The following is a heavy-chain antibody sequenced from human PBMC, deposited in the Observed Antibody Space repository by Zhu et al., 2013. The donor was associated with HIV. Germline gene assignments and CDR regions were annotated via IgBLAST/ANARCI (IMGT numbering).Heavy chain of an antibody. Sequence: QLVQSGAEVKKPGASVKVSCKSSGYTFTSYNFAWVRQAPGQGLEWMAWISTYNGSTNCAQKFQGRVTITRDTSISTAYMDLSRLRSGDTAVYYCARGPYYYYMDVWGNGTTVTVSS. D-gene: IGHD3-16*01. V-gene: IGHV1-18*04. CDR1: GYTFTSYN. CDR2: ISTYNGST. CDR3: ARGPYYYYMDV. J-gene: IGHJ6*04.